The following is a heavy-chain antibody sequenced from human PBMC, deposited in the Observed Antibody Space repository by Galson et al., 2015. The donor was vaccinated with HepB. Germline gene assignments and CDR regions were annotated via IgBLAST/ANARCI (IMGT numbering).Heavy chain of an antibody. CDR1: GFTVSSNY. CDR2: IYSGGST. D-gene: IGHD2-21*01. J-gene: IGHJ4*02. V-gene: IGHV3-53*01. CDR3: ARAAYCGGDCHYFDY. Sequence: SLRLSCAASGFTVSSNYMSWVRQAPGKGLEWVSVIYSGGSTYYADSVKGRFTISRDNSKNTLYLQMNSLRAEDTAVYYCARAAYCGGDCHYFDYWGQGTLVTASS.